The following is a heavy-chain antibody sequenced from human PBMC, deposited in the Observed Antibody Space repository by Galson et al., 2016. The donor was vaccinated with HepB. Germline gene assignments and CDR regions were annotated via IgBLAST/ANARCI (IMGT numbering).Heavy chain of an antibody. CDR1: GGSISSGSSY. CDR3: ARLRTYGELDS. D-gene: IGHD4-17*01. CDR2: IYTSGGT. V-gene: IGHV4-61*02. Sequence: TLSLTCTVAGGSISSGSSYWSWIRQPAGKGLEWIGRIYTSGGTNYNPSLKSRVTMSVDTSKNQFSLNLNSVTAADTAVYYCARLRTYGELDSWGQGTLVTVSS. J-gene: IGHJ4*02.